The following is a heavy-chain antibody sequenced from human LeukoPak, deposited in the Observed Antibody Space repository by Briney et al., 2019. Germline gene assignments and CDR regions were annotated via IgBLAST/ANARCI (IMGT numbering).Heavy chain of an antibody. CDR1: GFTFNKYA. J-gene: IGHJ4*02. D-gene: IGHD3-22*01. V-gene: IGHV3-30*04. Sequence: GRSLRLSCAAAGFTFNKYAIHWAPEAPGKGREWVAFVSYDGSDSSYSYAVKDRFTISRANSNNTLYVQMDSLRANDTAVYYCARAYAVRDSSGYHFFPAADWGPGTLVTVSS. CDR3: ARAYAVRDSSGYHFFPAAD. CDR2: VSYDGSDS.